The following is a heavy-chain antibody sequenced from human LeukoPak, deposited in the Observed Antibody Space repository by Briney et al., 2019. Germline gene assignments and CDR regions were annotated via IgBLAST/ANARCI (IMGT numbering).Heavy chain of an antibody. V-gene: IGHV1-18*01. D-gene: IGHD3-22*01. J-gene: IGHJ4*02. Sequence: GASVKVSCEASGYTFTSYGISWVRQAPGQGLEWMGWISGYNGETNNAQKLQGRVTMTTDTSTSTAYMELRSLRSDDTAVYYCARDRCYDKSDYYYNLDHWGQGTLVTVSS. CDR1: GYTFTSYG. CDR2: ISGYNGET. CDR3: ARDRCYDKSDYYYNLDH.